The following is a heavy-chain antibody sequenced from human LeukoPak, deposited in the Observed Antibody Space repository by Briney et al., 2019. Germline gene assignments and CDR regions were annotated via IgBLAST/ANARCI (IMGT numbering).Heavy chain of an antibody. V-gene: IGHV4-34*01. CDR2: INHSGST. CDR1: GGCFSAYY. Sequence: SETLSLTCAVYGGCFSAYYLSWVRQPPGKGLEWIGEINHSGSTNYNPSLKSRVTISVDTSKNQFSLKLSSVTAADTAVYYCARVEYQAAAQYDAFDIWGQGTMVTVSS. CDR3: ARVEYQAAAQYDAFDI. D-gene: IGHD6-13*01. J-gene: IGHJ3*02.